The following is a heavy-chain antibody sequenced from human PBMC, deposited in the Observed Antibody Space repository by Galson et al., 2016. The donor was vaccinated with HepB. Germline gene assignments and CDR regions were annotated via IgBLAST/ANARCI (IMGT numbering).Heavy chain of an antibody. J-gene: IGHJ4*02. V-gene: IGHV3-48*02. Sequence: SLRLSCAGSGFTFSGYSMNWVRQAPGEGLEWISYISRVSDNMYYTDSVRGRFTIPRDNAKSSLFLQMNSLRDEDTAVYYCAREESSGSYCNYWGQGTLVTVSS. CDR2: ISRVSDNM. D-gene: IGHD1-26*01. CDR3: AREESSGSYCNY. CDR1: GFTFSGYS.